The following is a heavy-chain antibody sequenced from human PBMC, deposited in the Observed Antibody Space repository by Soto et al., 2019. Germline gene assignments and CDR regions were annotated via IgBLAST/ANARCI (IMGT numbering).Heavy chain of an antibody. J-gene: IGHJ5*02. Sequence: QVQLVQCGAEVKKPGSSVKVSCKASGGTFSSYAISWVRQAPGQGLEWMGGITPIFGTANYAQKFQGRVTITADESTSTAYMELSSLRSEDTAVYYCAREGPGIAAAGTVDWWFDPWGQGTLVTVSS. CDR2: ITPIFGTA. CDR1: GGTFSSYA. V-gene: IGHV1-69*01. D-gene: IGHD6-13*01. CDR3: AREGPGIAAAGTVDWWFDP.